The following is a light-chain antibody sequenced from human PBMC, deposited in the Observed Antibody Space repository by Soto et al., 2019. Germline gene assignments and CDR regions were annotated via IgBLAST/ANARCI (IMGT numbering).Light chain of an antibody. CDR2: IAS. CDR1: QDISSR. CDR3: QQANIFPLT. Sequence: DIQMTQSPSSVSASVGGRVAITCRASQDISSRLAWYQQKPGKAPRLLIYIASTLQSGVPSRFSGSGSGTDFTLTISSLQPEDFATYYCQQANIFPLTFGGGTKVDIK. J-gene: IGKJ4*01. V-gene: IGKV1-12*01.